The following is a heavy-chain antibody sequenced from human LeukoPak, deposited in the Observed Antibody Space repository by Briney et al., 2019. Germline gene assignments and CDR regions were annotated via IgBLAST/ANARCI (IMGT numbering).Heavy chain of an antibody. J-gene: IGHJ4*02. CDR2: IKRDESEK. CDR1: GFTFSNYW. Sequence: PGGSLRLSCSASGFTFSNYWMSWVRQAPGKGLEWVANIKRDESEKYYVDSVKGRFTISRDNAKSSLYLQMNSLRAEDTAVYYCARALDSSSSRYQAFEEWGQGTLVTASS. D-gene: IGHD2-2*01. CDR3: ARALDSSSSRYQAFEE. V-gene: IGHV3-7*01.